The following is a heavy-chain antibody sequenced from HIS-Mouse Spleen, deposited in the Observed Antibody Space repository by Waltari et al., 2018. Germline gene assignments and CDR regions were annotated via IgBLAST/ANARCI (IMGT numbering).Heavy chain of an antibody. CDR2: INHSGSN. V-gene: IGHV4-34*01. CDR1: GGSFSGYY. CDR3: ARGYCSSTSCYYFDY. J-gene: IGHJ4*02. Sequence: QVQLQQWGAGLLKPSETLSLTCAVYGGSFSGYYWSWIRQPPGKGLEWLGEINHSGSNNYNQYLKSRVTISVETAKNQFSLKLSSVTAADTAVYYCARGYCSSTSCYYFDYWGQGTLVTVSS. D-gene: IGHD2-2*01.